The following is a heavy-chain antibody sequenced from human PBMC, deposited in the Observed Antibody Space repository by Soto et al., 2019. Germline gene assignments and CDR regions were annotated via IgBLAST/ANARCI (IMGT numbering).Heavy chain of an antibody. CDR2: ISGYNGNT. D-gene: IGHD3-3*01. CDR1: GYTFTRYG. CDR3: VRGTASSSPWSGNS. Sequence: QVQLLQSGAEVKKPGASVRVSCMTSGYTFTRYGVSWVRQAPGQGLEWMGWISGYNGNTKEAHKFEGRVTLTTDTAENTALMELRRLTSNDTAVYYCVRGTASSSPWSGNSWGQGTLVPVTS. J-gene: IGHJ4*02. V-gene: IGHV1-18*01.